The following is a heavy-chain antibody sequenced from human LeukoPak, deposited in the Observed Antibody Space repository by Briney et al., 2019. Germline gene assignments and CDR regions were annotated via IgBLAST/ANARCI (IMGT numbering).Heavy chain of an antibody. CDR3: ARRGATMVRGVIKHAFDI. D-gene: IGHD3-10*01. CDR1: GGSISSYY. J-gene: IGHJ3*02. CDR2: IYYSGST. Sequence: SETLSLTCTVSGGSISSYYWSWIRQPPGKGLEWIGYIYYSGSTNYNPSLKSRVTISVDTSKNQFSLKLSSVTAADTAVYYCARRGATMVRGVIKHAFDIWGQGTMVTVSS. V-gene: IGHV4-59*08.